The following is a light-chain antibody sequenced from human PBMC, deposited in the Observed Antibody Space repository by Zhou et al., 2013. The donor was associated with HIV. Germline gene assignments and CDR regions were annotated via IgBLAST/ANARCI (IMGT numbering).Light chain of an antibody. V-gene: IGLV1-40*01. J-gene: IGLJ1*01. CDR2: ANS. CDR1: SSNIGALYD. Sequence: QSVLTQPPSVSGAPGQRVTISCTGSSSNIGALYDVHWYQQLPGTAPKLLIYANSDRPSGVPDRFSGSKSGTSASLAITGLQAEDEADYYCQSYDNSLSGYVFGTGTKVTVL. CDR3: QSYDNSLSGYV.